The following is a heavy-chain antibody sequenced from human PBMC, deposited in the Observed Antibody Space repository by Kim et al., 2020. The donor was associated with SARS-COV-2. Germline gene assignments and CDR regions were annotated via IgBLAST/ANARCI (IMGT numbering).Heavy chain of an antibody. J-gene: IGHJ4*02. D-gene: IGHD1-1*01. V-gene: IGHV4-39*07. Sequence: GSPYYNPSLKSRATISVDTSKNQFSLRLTSVPAADTAVNFCARANLPAFDYWGQGTLVTVSS. CDR3: ARANLPAFDY. CDR2: GSP.